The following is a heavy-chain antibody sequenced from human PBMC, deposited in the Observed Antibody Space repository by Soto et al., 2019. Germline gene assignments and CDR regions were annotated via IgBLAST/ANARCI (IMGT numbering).Heavy chain of an antibody. CDR3: ARGGVTSKYFLWFDP. D-gene: IGHD3-3*01. CDR1: GGSISSYY. V-gene: IGHV4-59*01. J-gene: IGHJ5*02. Sequence: QVQLQESGPGLVKPSETLSLTCTVSGGSISSYYWSWIRQPPGKGLEWIGYIYYSGSTNYNPSLKSRVTISVDTSKNQFSLKLSSVTAADTAVYYCARGGVTSKYFLWFDPWGQGTLVTVSS. CDR2: IYYSGST.